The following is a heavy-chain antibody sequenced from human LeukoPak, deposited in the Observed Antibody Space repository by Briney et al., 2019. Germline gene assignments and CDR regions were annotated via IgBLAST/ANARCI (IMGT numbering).Heavy chain of an antibody. CDR3: ARGIDY. J-gene: IGHJ4*02. Sequence: QPGGSLRLSCAASGFTFSSYWMSWVRQAPGKELEWVSVVYTGGGRYYADSVRGRFTISRDTSKNMVFLQMNSLRVEDTAGYYCARGIDYWGRGTLVTVSS. V-gene: IGHV3-53*01. CDR1: GFTFSSYW. CDR2: VYTGGGR.